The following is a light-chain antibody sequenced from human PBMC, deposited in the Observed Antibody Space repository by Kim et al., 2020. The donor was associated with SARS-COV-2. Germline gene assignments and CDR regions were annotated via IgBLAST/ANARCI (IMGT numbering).Light chain of an antibody. CDR2: AAS. CDR1: QGISSY. CDR3: EQLYTYPLT. J-gene: IGKJ4*01. Sequence: DILLTQSPSFLSASVGDRVTITCRASQGISSYLVWYQQKSGKAPKLLMYAASTLQSGVPSRFSGSGSGTEFTLTISSLQPEDFATYYCEQLYTYPLTFGGGTKVEI. V-gene: IGKV1-9*01.